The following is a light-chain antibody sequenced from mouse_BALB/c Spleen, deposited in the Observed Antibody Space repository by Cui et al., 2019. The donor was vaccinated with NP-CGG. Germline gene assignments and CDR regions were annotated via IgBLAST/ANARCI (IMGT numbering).Light chain of an antibody. CDR2: GTN. Sequence: QAFVTQEPALTTSPGETVTLTCRSSTGAVTTSNYANWVQEKPDHLFTGLIGGTNNRAPGVPARFSGSVIGDKAALAITGAQTEDEAIYFCALWYSNHWVFGGGTKLTVL. J-gene: IGLJ1*01. CDR3: ALWYSNHWV. V-gene: IGLV1*01. CDR1: TGAVTTSNY.